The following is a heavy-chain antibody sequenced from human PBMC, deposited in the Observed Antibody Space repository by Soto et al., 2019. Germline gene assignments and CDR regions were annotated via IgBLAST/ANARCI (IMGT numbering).Heavy chain of an antibody. CDR1: GYTFISYY. V-gene: IGHV1-46*01. Sequence: QVQVVQSGAEVKKPGASVNISCKASGYTFISYYIHWVRQAPGQGLEWMGVINPSGGITTYAPKFQGRVTMNRDTSTSTVHMDLSGLTSDDTAVYYCERGRGWLVLDNWCQGTLVTVSS. CDR2: INPSGGIT. CDR3: ERGRGWLVLDN. D-gene: IGHD5-12*01. J-gene: IGHJ4*02.